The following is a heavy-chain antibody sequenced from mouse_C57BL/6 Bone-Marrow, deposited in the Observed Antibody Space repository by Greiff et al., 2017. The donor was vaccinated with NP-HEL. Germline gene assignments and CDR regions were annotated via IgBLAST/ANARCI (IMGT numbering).Heavy chain of an antibody. Sequence: EVQLVESGGGLVQPKGSLKLSCAASGFSFNTYAMNWVRQAPGKGLEWVARIRSKSNNYATYYADSVKDRFTISRDDSESRLYLQMNNLKTEDTARYYCVRRAYYGVYYAMDYWGQGTSVTVSS. CDR3: VRRAYYGVYYAMDY. CDR2: IRSKSNNYAT. CDR1: GFSFNTYA. J-gene: IGHJ4*01. V-gene: IGHV10-1*01. D-gene: IGHD2-10*01.